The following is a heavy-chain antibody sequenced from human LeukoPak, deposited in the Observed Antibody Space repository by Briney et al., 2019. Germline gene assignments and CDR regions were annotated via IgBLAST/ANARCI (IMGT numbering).Heavy chain of an antibody. J-gene: IGHJ5*02. CDR3: AKDQDAYCGGDCAPGWFDP. D-gene: IGHD2-21*02. CDR1: GITFSSYG. V-gene: IGHV3-30*18. CDR2: ISYDGSNK. Sequence: GRSLRLSCAASGITFSSYGMHWVRQAPGQGLEWVAVISYDGSNKYYADSVKGRFTISRDNSKNTLYLQMNSLRAVDTAVYYCAKDQDAYCGGDCAPGWFDPWGQGTLATVSS.